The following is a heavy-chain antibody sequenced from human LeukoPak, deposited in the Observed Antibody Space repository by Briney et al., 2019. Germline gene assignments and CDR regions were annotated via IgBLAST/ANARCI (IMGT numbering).Heavy chain of an antibody. D-gene: IGHD2-2*01. CDR2: IYSGGST. CDR1: GFTVSSNY. V-gene: IGHV3-66*01. Sequence: GGSLRLSCAASGFTVSSNYMSWVRQAPGKGLEWVSVIYSGGSTYYADSVKGRFTISRDNSKNTLYLQMNSPRAEDTAVYYCARVADCSSTSCYGYFDYWGQGTLVTVSS. CDR3: ARVADCSSTSCYGYFDY. J-gene: IGHJ4*02.